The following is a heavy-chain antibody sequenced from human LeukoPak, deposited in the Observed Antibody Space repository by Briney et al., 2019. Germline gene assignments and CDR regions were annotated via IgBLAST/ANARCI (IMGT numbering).Heavy chain of an antibody. CDR2: INPKSGDT. D-gene: IGHD1-7*01. V-gene: IGHV1-2*02. CDR1: GYPFSDYY. J-gene: IGHJ4*02. CDR3: TRGNSLGVLGSFDY. Sequence: ASVKVSCKASGYPFSDYYMHWVRQAPGQGLEWMGWINPKSGDTHYAQKFQGGVTMTRDTSISTAYMELSSLRSGDTAVYYCTRGNSLGVLGSFDYWGQGTLVTVSS.